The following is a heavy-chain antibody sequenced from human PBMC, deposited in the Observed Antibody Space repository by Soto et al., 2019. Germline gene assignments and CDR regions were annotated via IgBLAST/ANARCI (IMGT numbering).Heavy chain of an antibody. J-gene: IGHJ4*02. CDR1: GFTFSRFA. CDR2: ISPPGGTT. D-gene: IGHD5-18*01. CDR3: AKDLTPIQLWPSSFDF. V-gene: IGHV3-23*01. Sequence: LRLSCVASGFTFSRFAMSWVRQAPGKGLEWVSTISPPGGTTFYADSARGRFTISRDNSKNTLYLELNSLRAEDTAIYYCAKDLTPIQLWPSSFDFWGQGTLVTVS.